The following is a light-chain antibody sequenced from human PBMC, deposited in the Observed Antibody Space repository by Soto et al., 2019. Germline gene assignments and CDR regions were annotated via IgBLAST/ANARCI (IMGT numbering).Light chain of an antibody. V-gene: IGKV1-5*01. CDR1: QSISSW. CDR2: DAS. Sequence: DVQRTQYTSSLSASVGDRVTITCRASQSISSWLAWYQQKPGKAPKLLIYDASSLESGVPSRFSGSGSGTEFTLTISSLQPDDFATYYCQQYNSYSSWTFGQGSNV. CDR3: QQYNSYSSWT. J-gene: IGKJ1*01.